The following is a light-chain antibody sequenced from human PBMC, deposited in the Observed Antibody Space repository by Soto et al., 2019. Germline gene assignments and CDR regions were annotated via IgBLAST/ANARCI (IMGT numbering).Light chain of an antibody. V-gene: IGLV1-40*01. J-gene: IGLJ3*02. CDR2: DNN. CDR3: QSYDSSLSGWV. CDR1: SSNIGAGYA. Sequence: QSVLTQPPSMSGAPGQRVTISCTGSSSNIGAGYAVHWYHQLPGTAPKLLIYDNNNRPSGVPDRFSGSKSGTSASLAITGLQAEDEADYYCQSYDSSLSGWVFGGGTKLTGL.